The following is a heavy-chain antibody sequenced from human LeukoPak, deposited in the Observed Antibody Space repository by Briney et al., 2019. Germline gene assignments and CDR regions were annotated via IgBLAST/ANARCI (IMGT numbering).Heavy chain of an antibody. V-gene: IGHV3-48*03. CDR1: GFTFSSYE. J-gene: IGHJ4*02. CDR2: ISSSGSTV. CDR3: ARVRRGAYFDY. Sequence: RGSLRLSCAASGFTFSSYEMNWVRQAPGKGLEWVSYISSSGSTVYYADSVKGRFTISRDNAKNSLYLQMNSLRAEDTAVYYCARVRRGAYFDYWGQGTLVTVSS.